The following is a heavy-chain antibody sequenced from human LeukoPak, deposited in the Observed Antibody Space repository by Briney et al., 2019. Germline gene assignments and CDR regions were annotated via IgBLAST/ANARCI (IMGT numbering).Heavy chain of an antibody. Sequence: PGGSLRLSCAASGFTFSSYAVSWVRQAPGKGLEWVSAITGSGGYTYNADSVKGRFTISRDNSKNTLYLQMNGLRAEDTAVYYCAKVGVAGGYYWFDPWGQGTLVTVSS. J-gene: IGHJ5*02. D-gene: IGHD6-19*01. CDR2: ITGSGGYT. V-gene: IGHV3-23*01. CDR3: AKVGVAGGYYWFDP. CDR1: GFTFSSYA.